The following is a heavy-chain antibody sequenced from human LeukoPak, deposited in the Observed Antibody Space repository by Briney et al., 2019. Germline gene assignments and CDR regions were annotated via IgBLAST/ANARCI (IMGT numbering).Heavy chain of an antibody. CDR1: GGSISSYY. D-gene: IGHD3-10*01. CDR2: IYSSRST. V-gene: IGHV4-59*08. J-gene: IGHJ4*02. CDR3: ARTYYFGSGSYHFDY. Sequence: PSETLSLTCTVSGGSISSYYWSWIRQPPGKGLEWIGYIYSSRSTNYNPSLKSRVTISVDTSKNQFSLKLTSVTAADTAVYYCARTYYFGSGSYHFDYWGQGALVTVSS.